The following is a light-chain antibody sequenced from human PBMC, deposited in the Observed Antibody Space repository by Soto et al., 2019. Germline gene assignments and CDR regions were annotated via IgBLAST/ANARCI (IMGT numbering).Light chain of an antibody. CDR1: QSVSSY. V-gene: IGKV3-11*01. CDR3: QQYKNWLTWT. Sequence: EIVLTQSPATLSLSPGERATLSCRASQSVSSYLAWYQQKPGQAPRLLIYDASNRATGIPARFSGSGSGTEFTLTISSLQSEDLAVYYCQQYKNWLTWTFGQGTKV. J-gene: IGKJ1*01. CDR2: DAS.